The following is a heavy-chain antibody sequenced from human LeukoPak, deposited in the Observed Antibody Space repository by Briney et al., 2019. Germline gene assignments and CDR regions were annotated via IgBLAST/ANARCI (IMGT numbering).Heavy chain of an antibody. V-gene: IGHV3-11*04. D-gene: IGHD3-10*01. Sequence: GGSLRLSCAASGFTFSDYYMSWIRQAPGKGLEWVSYISSSSSTIYYADSVKGRFTISRDNAKNSLYLQMNSLRAEDTAVYYCAGFPRTYYYRSYWGQGTLVTVSS. CDR2: ISSSSSTI. J-gene: IGHJ4*02. CDR3: AGFPRTYYYRSY. CDR1: GFTFSDYY.